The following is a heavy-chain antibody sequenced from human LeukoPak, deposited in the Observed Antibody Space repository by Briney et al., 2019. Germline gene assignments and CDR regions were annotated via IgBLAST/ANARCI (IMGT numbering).Heavy chain of an antibody. Sequence: GGSLRLSCATSGFTFSRYAMSWVRQAPGKGLEWVSGISNSGRSTYYADPVKGRFTISRDNSKSTLYLQMNSLRAEDTAVYYCARPYCSGGSCYAKAFDYWGQGTLVTVSS. CDR3: ARPYCSGGSCYAKAFDY. CDR2: ISNSGRST. D-gene: IGHD2-15*01. J-gene: IGHJ4*02. V-gene: IGHV3-23*01. CDR1: GFTFSRYA.